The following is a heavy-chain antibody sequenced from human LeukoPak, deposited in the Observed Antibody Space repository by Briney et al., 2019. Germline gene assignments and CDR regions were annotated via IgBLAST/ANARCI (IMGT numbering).Heavy chain of an antibody. CDR2: VYPGDSDT. J-gene: IGHJ4*02. Sequence: KRGESLKISCKGSGYSFTNYWIAWVRQMPGKGLEWMAIVYPGDSDTRFSPSFQGQVTISADKPISTAYLQWSSLKASDTAMYYCARLAGSGWYVDYWGQGTLVTVSS. CDR1: GYSFTNYW. V-gene: IGHV5-51*01. D-gene: IGHD6-19*01. CDR3: ARLAGSGWYVDY.